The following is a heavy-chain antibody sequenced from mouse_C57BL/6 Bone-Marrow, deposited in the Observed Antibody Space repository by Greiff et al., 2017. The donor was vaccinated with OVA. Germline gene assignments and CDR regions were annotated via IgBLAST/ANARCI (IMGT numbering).Heavy chain of an antibody. CDR3: ARRVTTVVADY. CDR2: ISSGSSTI. Sequence: EVKLVESGGGLVKPGGSLKLSCAASGFTFSDYGMHWVRQAPEKGLEWVAYISSGSSTIYYADTVKGRFTISRDNAKNTLFLQMTSLRSEDTAMYYCARRVTTVVADYWGQGTTLTVSS. CDR1: GFTFSDYG. V-gene: IGHV5-17*01. J-gene: IGHJ2*01. D-gene: IGHD1-1*01.